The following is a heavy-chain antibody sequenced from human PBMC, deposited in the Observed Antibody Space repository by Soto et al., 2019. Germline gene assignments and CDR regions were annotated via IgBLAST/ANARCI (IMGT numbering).Heavy chain of an antibody. J-gene: IGHJ4*02. D-gene: IGHD3-10*01. V-gene: IGHV1-69*06. Sequence: SVKVSCKXSGGTFSSYAISWVRQAPGQGLEWMGGIIPIFGTANYAQKFQGRVTITADKSTSTAYMELSSLRSEDTAVYYCAMVDGSGSYYRDYWGQGTLVTVSS. CDR2: IIPIFGTA. CDR1: GGTFSSYA. CDR3: AMVDGSGSYYRDY.